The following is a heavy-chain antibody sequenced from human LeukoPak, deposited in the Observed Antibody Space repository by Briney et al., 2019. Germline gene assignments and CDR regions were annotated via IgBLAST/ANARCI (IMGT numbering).Heavy chain of an antibody. D-gene: IGHD2/OR15-2a*01. J-gene: IGHJ6*02. V-gene: IGHV3-21*01. CDR1: RFTFSSYS. CDR3: ARIVLTPPYGMDV. CDR2: ISFGGGHI. Sequence: GGSLRLSCVASRFTFSSYSMTWVRRAPGTGQEWVSSISFGGGHIFYTDSVKGRFTIFRDDSKNSLYLEMNSLRAEDTAVYFCARIVLTPPYGMDVWGQGTTVTVSS.